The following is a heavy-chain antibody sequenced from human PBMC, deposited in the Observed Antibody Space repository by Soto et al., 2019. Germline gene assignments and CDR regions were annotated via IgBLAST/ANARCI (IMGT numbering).Heavy chain of an antibody. Sequence: QLQLHESGPGLVKPSETLALTCTLSGASITSTTYFWAWIRKPPGKGLEWVVSSYYSGKTHYNPSHKSRGTIAGDRSRNQVAQQLRSETDADTAGYYCAKKLPRTGRFEYGGQGSLVTGTS. CDR1: GASITSTTYF. J-gene: IGHJ4*02. CDR3: AKKLPRTGRFEY. V-gene: IGHV4-39*01. D-gene: IGHD2-15*01. CDR2: SYYSGKT.